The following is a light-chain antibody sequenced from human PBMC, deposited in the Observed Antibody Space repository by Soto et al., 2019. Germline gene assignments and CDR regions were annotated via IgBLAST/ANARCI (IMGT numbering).Light chain of an antibody. J-gene: IGLJ1*01. V-gene: IGLV2-18*02. CDR3: YSFTSSNTYV. CDR2: EVS. CDR1: SSDVGSYNR. Sequence: QSTLTQPPSVSGSPGQSVTISCTGTSSDVGSYNRVSWYQQPPGTAPKVMIYEVSNRPSGVPDRFSGSKSGNTASLTISGLQPEDEADYYCYSFTSSNTYVFGTGTKLTVL.